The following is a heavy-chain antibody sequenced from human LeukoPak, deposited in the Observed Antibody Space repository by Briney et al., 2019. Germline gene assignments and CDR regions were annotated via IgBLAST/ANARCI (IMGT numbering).Heavy chain of an antibody. V-gene: IGHV1-2*02. Sequence: GASVKVSCKASGYTFTGYYMHWVRQAPGQGLEWMGWINPNSGGTNYAQKFQGRVTMTRDTSISTAYMEPSRLRSDDTAVYCCARDHGSYYDSSGYPDYWGQGTLVTVSS. J-gene: IGHJ4*02. CDR1: GYTFTGYY. D-gene: IGHD3-22*01. CDR3: ARDHGSYYDSSGYPDY. CDR2: INPNSGGT.